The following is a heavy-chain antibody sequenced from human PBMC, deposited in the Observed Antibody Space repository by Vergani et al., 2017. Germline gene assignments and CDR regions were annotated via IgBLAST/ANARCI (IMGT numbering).Heavy chain of an antibody. CDR2: LSGYDGKT. Sequence: QVHLVPSGAEMKKPGASVIVSCKSSGYSFNSYGIHWVRQAPVQGLVWLVWLSGYDGKTKYVETLQGRITVTIDTSTNSAYMELRGMRSDDTAVYYCARSSGDYSYYLDFWGQGTLVTVSS. V-gene: IGHV1-18*01. CDR1: GYSFNSYG. D-gene: IGHD3-22*01. CDR3: ARSSGDYSYYLDF. J-gene: IGHJ4*02.